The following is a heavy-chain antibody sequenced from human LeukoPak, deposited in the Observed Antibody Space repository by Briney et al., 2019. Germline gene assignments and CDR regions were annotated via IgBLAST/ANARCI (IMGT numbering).Heavy chain of an antibody. Sequence: PSETLSLTCSVCSRLIRSTNTYGRWFRQPPGKGLEWIGNIYYSGTTYYNPSLKSRVTISVDTSKNQFSLRLSSVTASDTAVYYCARQTSGTSKIDYWGQGTLVTVSS. CDR2: IYYSGTT. CDR1: SRLIRSTNTY. D-gene: IGHD1-26*01. CDR3: ARQTSGTSKIDY. V-gene: IGHV4-39*01. J-gene: IGHJ4*02.